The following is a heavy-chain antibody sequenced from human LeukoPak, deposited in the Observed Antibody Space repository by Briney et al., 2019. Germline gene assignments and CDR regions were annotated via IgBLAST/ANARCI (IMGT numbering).Heavy chain of an antibody. CDR3: ARRTWFGRGPNWFDP. CDR2: INHSGST. D-gene: IGHD3-10*01. J-gene: IGHJ5*02. Sequence: SETLSLTCAVSGGSFSGYYWSWSRQPPGKGLEWIGEINHSGSTNYNPPLKSRVTISVDTSKNQFSLKLSSVTAADTAVYYCARRTWFGRGPNWFDPWGQGTLVTVSS. V-gene: IGHV4-34*01. CDR1: GGSFSGYY.